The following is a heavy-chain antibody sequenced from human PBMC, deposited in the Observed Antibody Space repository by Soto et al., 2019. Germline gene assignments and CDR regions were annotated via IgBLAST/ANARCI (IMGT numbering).Heavy chain of an antibody. Sequence: SGGSLRLSCAASGFTVSRNYMSWVRQAPGKWLEWVSVIYSGGSTYYADSVKGRFTISRDNSKNTLYLQMNSLRAEDTAVYYCARVLGYGSGSYYTDCYYYGTDVWGQGTTVTVS. D-gene: IGHD3-10*01. V-gene: IGHV3-53*01. J-gene: IGHJ6*02. CDR2: IYSGGST. CDR3: ARVLGYGSGSYYTDCYYYGTDV. CDR1: GFTVSRNY.